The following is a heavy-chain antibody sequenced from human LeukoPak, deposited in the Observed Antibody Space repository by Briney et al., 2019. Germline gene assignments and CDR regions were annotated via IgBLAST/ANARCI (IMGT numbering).Heavy chain of an antibody. V-gene: IGHV3-23*01. J-gene: IGHJ4*02. D-gene: IGHD3-10*01. CDR2: ISGSGGST. CDR1: GFTFSNYA. Sequence: GGSLRLSCAASGFTFSNYAMNWVRQAPGKGLEWVSTISGSGGSTYYADSVKGRFTISRDNSKNTLYLQMNSLRAEDTAVYYCAKSEDGLGELFGSHVFDLWGQGTLVTVSS. CDR3: AKSEDGLGELFGSHVFDL.